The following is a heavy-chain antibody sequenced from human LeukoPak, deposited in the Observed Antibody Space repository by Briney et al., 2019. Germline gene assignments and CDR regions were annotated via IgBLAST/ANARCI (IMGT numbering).Heavy chain of an antibody. CDR2: ISGSGGST. J-gene: IGHJ4*02. D-gene: IGHD3-9*01. Sequence: GGSLRLSCAASGFTFSSYGMSWVRQAPGKGLEWVSAISGSGGSTYYADSVKGRFTISRDNSENTLYLQMNSLKTEDTAVYYCTRTSEGYFDWEPFDYWGQGTLVTVSS. CDR3: TRTSEGYFDWEPFDY. CDR1: GFTFSSYG. V-gene: IGHV3-23*01.